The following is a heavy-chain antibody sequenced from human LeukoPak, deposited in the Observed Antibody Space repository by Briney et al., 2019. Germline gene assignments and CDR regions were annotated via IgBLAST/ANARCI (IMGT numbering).Heavy chain of an antibody. D-gene: IGHD3-10*01. CDR3: ARAAAYYGSAQYYFDY. Sequence: GGSLRLSCAASGFTVSSNYMSWVRQAPGKGLEWVSVIYSGGSTYYADSVKGRFTISRDNSKNTLYLQMNSLRAEDMAVYYCARAAAYYGSAQYYFDYWGQGTLVTVSS. V-gene: IGHV3-66*01. CDR1: GFTVSSNY. J-gene: IGHJ4*02. CDR2: IYSGGST.